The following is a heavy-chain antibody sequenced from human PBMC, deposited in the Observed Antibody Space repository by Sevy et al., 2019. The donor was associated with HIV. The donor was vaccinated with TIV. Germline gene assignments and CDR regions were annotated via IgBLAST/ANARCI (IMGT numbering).Heavy chain of an antibody. J-gene: IGHJ6*02. CDR1: GGSISSYY. CDR3: ARELISGRYYAMDV. CDR2: IYYTGST. Sequence: SETLSLTCTVSGGSISSYYWSWIRQSPGKGLEWIGYIYYTGSTNYNPSLKSRVTISVDTSKNQFSLKLTSVTAADTAVYYCARELISGRYYAMDVWGQGTTVTVSS. D-gene: IGHD6-19*01. V-gene: IGHV4-59*01.